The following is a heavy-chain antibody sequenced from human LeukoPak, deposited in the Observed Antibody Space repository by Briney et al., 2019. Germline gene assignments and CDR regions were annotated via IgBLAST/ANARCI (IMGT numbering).Heavy chain of an antibody. Sequence: GGSLRLSCAGSGFTFSSYSMNWVRQAPGKGLEWVSYISSSSSTIYYADSVKGRFTISRDNAKNSLYLQMNSLRAEDTAVYYCAIHSGSGSYSPPDWGQGNLVTVSS. CDR1: GFTFSSYS. CDR3: AIHSGSGSYSPPD. D-gene: IGHD3-10*01. J-gene: IGHJ4*02. CDR2: ISSSSSTI. V-gene: IGHV3-48*01.